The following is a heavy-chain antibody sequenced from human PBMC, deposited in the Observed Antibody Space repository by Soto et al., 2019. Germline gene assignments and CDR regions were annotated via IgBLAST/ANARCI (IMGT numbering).Heavy chain of an antibody. V-gene: IGHV3-7*01. CDR1: GFTFSSYW. D-gene: IGHD3-22*01. CDR2: IKQDGSQK. CDR3: ARIRSDSSSYYLDY. J-gene: IGHJ4*02. Sequence: PGESLRLSCEASGFTFSSYWMSWVRQAPGKGLEWVANIKQDGSQKYYVDSVKGRFTISRDNAENSLDLQMNSLRAEDTAVYYCARIRSDSSSYYLDYWGQGT.